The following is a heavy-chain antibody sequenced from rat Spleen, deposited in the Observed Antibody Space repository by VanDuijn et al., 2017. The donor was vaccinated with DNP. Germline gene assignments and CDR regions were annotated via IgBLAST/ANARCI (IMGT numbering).Heavy chain of an antibody. Sequence: EVQLLESGGDLVQPGGSLRLSCVASEFTFNNYWMTWFRQVPGKGLEWVAYIRYDGGGTYYGDSVKGRFTISRDNAKNTLYLQMNSLRSEDMATYYCARWSSSHWYFDFWGPGTMVTVSS. J-gene: IGHJ1*01. D-gene: IGHD1-2*01. V-gene: IGHV5-22*01. CDR1: EFTFNNYW. CDR3: ARWSSSHWYFDF. CDR2: IRYDGGGT.